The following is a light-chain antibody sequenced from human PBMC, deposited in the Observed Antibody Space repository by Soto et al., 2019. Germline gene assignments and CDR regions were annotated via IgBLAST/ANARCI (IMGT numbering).Light chain of an antibody. Sequence: LTQPPSASGSPGQSVTISCTGTSSDVGGYDYVSWYQQHPGKAPKLMIYEVSKRPSGVPDRFSGSKSGNTASLTVSGLQAEDEADYYCSSYAGSNNVFGTGTKVTVL. J-gene: IGLJ1*01. CDR2: EVS. CDR1: SSDVGGYDY. V-gene: IGLV2-8*01. CDR3: SSYAGSNNV.